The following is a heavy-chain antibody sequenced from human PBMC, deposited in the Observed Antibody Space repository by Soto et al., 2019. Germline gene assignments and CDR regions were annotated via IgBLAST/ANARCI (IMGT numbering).Heavy chain of an antibody. V-gene: IGHV3-23*01. J-gene: IGHJ4*02. CDR2: ISGRGVDT. Sequence: GVSLRLSWAASGFSFSSLAMSWVRQAPGKGLEWVSSISGRGVDTLYADSVKGRFTISRDNSRNTLYLQVNSLRAEDTAVYYCAKDQTDVTLFDYWGQGTLVTVSS. CDR3: AKDQTDVTLFDY. CDR1: GFSFSSLA. D-gene: IGHD2-21*02.